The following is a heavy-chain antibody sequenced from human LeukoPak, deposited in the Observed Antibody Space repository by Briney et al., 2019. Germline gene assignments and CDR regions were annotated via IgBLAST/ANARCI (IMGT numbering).Heavy chain of an antibody. CDR1: GGSISTYY. Sequence: PSETLSLTCTVSGGSISTYYWSWLREPPGKGLEWIGYIYYSGSTKYNPSLKSRVTISVDTSKNQFSLKLRSVTAADTAVYFCALAGQFAEFDPWGQGTLVTVSS. CDR3: ALAGQFAEFDP. V-gene: IGHV4-59*01. D-gene: IGHD3-10*01. CDR2: IYYSGST. J-gene: IGHJ5*02.